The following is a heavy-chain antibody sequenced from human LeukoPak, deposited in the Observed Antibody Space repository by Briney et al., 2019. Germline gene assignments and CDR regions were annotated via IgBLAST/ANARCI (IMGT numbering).Heavy chain of an antibody. V-gene: IGHV4-61*02. CDR1: GGSISSGSYY. Sequence: SETLSLTCTVSGGSISSGSYYWSWIRQPAGKGLEWIGRIYTSGSTNYNPSLKSRVTISVDTSKNHFSLKLSSVTAADTAVYYCARNRDGYNSFDYWGQGTLVTVSS. D-gene: IGHD5-24*01. J-gene: IGHJ4*02. CDR2: IYTSGST. CDR3: ARNRDGYNSFDY.